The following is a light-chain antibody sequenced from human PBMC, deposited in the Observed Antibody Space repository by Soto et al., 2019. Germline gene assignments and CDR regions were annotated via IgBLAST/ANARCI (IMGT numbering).Light chain of an antibody. CDR3: QQYHASSPYT. Sequence: EIVLTQSPGTLSLSPGVRATLSCRASQSVSSNYLGWYPQKPGQAPRLLIYGASNRATGIPDRFSGIGSGTDFTLTISRLEPEDCAVYFCQQYHASSPYTVGQGTKLEIK. V-gene: IGKV3-20*01. J-gene: IGKJ2*01. CDR1: QSVSSNY. CDR2: GAS.